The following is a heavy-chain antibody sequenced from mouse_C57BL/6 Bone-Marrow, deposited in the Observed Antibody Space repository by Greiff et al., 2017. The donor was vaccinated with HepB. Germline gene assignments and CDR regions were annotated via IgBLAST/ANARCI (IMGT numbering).Heavy chain of an antibody. CDR1: GYTFTSYG. CDR2: IYPRSGNT. Sequence: VQLQQSGAELARPGASVKLSCKASGYTFTSYGISWVKQRTGQGLEWIGEIYPRSGNTYYNEKFKGKATLTADKSSSTAYMELRSLTSEDSAVYFCARYYYGSSPWFAYWGQGTLVTVSA. D-gene: IGHD1-1*01. J-gene: IGHJ3*01. CDR3: ARYYYGSSPWFAY. V-gene: IGHV1-81*01.